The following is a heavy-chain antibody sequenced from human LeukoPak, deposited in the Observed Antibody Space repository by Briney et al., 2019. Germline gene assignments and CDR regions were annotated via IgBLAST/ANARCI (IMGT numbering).Heavy chain of an antibody. J-gene: IGHJ5*02. CDR3: ARSVVVPAAFNWFDP. D-gene: IGHD2-2*01. Sequence: SETLSLTCTVSGGSISSSNYYWGWIRQPPGQGLEWLGSLSGSTYYNPSLKSRVTISGDTSKNQFSLKLSSVTAADTAVYYCARSVVVPAAFNWFDPWGQGILVTVSS. V-gene: IGHV4-39*07. CDR1: GGSISSSNYY. CDR2: LSGST.